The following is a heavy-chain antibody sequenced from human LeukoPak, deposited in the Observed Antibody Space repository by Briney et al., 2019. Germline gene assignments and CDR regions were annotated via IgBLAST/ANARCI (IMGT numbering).Heavy chain of an antibody. Sequence: GGSLRLSCAASGFTFDEYTMHWVRQVPGKGLEWVSVIGWDSDSKYYLESVKGRFTISRDNSKNSLYLQMNSLRTEDTAFYYSAKDRSRSYSSFDSWGQGTLVTVSS. CDR3: AKDRSRSYSSFDS. J-gene: IGHJ4*02. CDR1: GFTFDEYT. V-gene: IGHV3-43*01. CDR2: IGWDSDSK. D-gene: IGHD6-19*01.